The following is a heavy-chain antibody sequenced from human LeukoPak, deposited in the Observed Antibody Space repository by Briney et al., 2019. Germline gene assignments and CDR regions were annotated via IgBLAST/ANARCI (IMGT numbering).Heavy chain of an antibody. CDR2: ISSDGSNK. CDR3: ARDYNSGYFDY. D-gene: IGHD3-22*01. Sequence: SGGSLRLSCAASGFTFRTYGMHWVRQAPGKGLEWVAVISSDGSNKYYADSVEGRFAISRDNAKNSLYLQMNSLRAEDTAVYYCARDYNSGYFDYWGQGTLVTVSS. V-gene: IGHV3-30*03. J-gene: IGHJ4*02. CDR1: GFTFRTYG.